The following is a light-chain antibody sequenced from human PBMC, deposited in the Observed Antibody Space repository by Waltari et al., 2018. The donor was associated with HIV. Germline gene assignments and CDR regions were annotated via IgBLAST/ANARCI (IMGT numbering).Light chain of an antibody. CDR2: GAS. CDR1: QRGSRH. Sequence: ETVMTQSPATLSVSPGERATLPSRASQRGSRHLTLYQQKPGQPPRPLIYGASSRATGIPARFSGSGAGTEFTHTISSLQSEDFAVYYCQQYNNWPLWTFGQGTKVEIK. CDR3: QQYNNWPLWT. J-gene: IGKJ1*01. V-gene: IGKV3-15*01.